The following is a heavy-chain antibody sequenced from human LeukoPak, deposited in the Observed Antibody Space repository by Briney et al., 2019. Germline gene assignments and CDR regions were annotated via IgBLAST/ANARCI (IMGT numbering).Heavy chain of an antibody. Sequence: PAGTLSLTCTVSGVSISGHYLTWVRQPPGKGLECLAYMYDSGTTNYNPSLKSRVTRSMGTARNQYSLRLTSVTAADTAVYFCARGSRRVVPYPNKGDHYYMDVWGKGTTVSVS. CDR1: GVSISGHY. J-gene: IGHJ6*03. CDR2: MYDSGTT. D-gene: IGHD2-2*01. CDR3: ARGSRRVVPYPNKGDHYYMDV. V-gene: IGHV4-59*11.